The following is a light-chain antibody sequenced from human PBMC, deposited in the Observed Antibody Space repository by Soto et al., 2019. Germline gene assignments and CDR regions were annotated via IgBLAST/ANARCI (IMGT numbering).Light chain of an antibody. V-gene: IGLV2-14*01. CDR1: SSDVGGYNY. Sequence: QSALTQPASVSGSPGQSITISCTGTSSDVGGYNYVSWYQQHPGKAPKLMIYEVSNRPSGASNRFSGSKSGNTASLTISGLQDEDEAHYYCGSYTRGSSPLVVFGTGTKLTVL. CDR2: EVS. CDR3: GSYTRGSSPLVV. J-gene: IGLJ1*01.